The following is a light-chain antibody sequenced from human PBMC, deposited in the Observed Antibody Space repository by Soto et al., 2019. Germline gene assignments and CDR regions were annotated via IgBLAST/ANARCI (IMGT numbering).Light chain of an antibody. Sequence: DIQITQSPSTLSASVGDRVIVTCRAIESIDTWLAWYQQKPGQAPKLLIYTASTLESGVPSRISGNKSGAEFTLTISSLQPDDVATYYCQQYDNYPWTFGHGNKVEV. CDR3: QQYDNYPWT. CDR1: ESIDTW. V-gene: IGKV1-5*03. J-gene: IGKJ1*01. CDR2: TAS.